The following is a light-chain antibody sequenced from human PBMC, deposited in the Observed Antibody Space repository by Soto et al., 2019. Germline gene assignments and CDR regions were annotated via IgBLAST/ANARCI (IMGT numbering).Light chain of an antibody. CDR3: QSYDSSLSGRYV. Sequence: QSLLTQPPSVSGGPGQRVTSSCTGSSSNIGAGYDVHWYQQLPGTAPKLLIYGNSNRPSGVPDRFSGSKSGTSASLAITGLQAEDEADYYCQSYDSSLSGRYVFGTGTKVPVL. CDR2: GNS. CDR1: SSNIGAGYD. V-gene: IGLV1-40*01. J-gene: IGLJ1*01.